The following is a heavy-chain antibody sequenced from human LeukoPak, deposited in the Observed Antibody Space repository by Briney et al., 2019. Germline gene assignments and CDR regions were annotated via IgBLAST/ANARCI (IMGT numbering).Heavy chain of an antibody. V-gene: IGHV3-23*01. J-gene: IGHJ4*02. D-gene: IGHD3-22*01. CDR2: ISGSGGST. Sequence: GGPLRLSCAASGFTFSSYAMSWVRQAPGKGLEWVSAISGSGGSTYYADSVKGRFTISRDNSKNTLYLQMNSLRAEDTAVYYCAKALGTMIVVVPSFDYWGQGTLVTVSS. CDR3: AKALGTMIVVVPSFDY. CDR1: GFTFSSYA.